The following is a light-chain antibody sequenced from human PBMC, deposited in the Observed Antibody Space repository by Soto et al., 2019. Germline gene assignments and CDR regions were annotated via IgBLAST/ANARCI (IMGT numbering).Light chain of an antibody. CDR2: DNI. V-gene: IGLV1-51*01. Sequence: QSVLTQPPSVSVAPGQKVTISCSGSSSNIGNNYVSWYQQLPGTAPKLLIFDNIQRPSGIPDRFSGSTSGTSATLGVTGLQTGDEADYYCGTWDTSLSAWVFGGGTKLTVL. CDR3: GTWDTSLSAWV. CDR1: SSNIGNNY. J-gene: IGLJ3*02.